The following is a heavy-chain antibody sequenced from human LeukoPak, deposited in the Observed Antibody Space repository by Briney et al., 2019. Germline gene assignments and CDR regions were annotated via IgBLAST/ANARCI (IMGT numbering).Heavy chain of an antibody. D-gene: IGHD3-16*01. V-gene: IGHV3-7*01. Sequence: PGGSLRLSCAASGFTCSSYWMNWVRQAPGEGLEGVANIQKDGSDKYYVDSVKGRFTISRDNAKNSLYLQMNSLRVEDTAVYYCARDKTGTWGPDYWGQATLATVHS. CDR1: GFTCSSYW. CDR2: IQKDGSDK. CDR3: ARDKTGTWGPDY. J-gene: IGHJ4*02.